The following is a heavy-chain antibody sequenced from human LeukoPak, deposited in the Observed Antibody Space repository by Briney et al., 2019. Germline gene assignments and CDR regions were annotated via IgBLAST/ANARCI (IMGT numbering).Heavy chain of an antibody. J-gene: IGHJ4*02. Sequence: SETLSLTCAVYGGSFSGFYWTWLRQSPGKGLEWIGEIHYSGSTNYNPSLESRVTMSVDTSKNQFSLKLSSVTAADTAVYYCARELELRYWGQGTLVTVSS. CDR1: GGSFSGFY. CDR2: IHYSGST. CDR3: ARELELRY. V-gene: IGHV4-34*01. D-gene: IGHD1-7*01.